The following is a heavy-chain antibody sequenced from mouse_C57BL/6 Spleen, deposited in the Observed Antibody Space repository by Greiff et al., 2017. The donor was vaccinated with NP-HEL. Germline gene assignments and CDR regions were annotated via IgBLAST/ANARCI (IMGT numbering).Heavy chain of an antibody. D-gene: IGHD1-1*01. Sequence: VQLQQPGAELVRPGSSVKLSCKASGYTFTSYWMHWVKQRPIQGLEWIGNIDPSDSDTHYNQKFKDKATLTVDKSSSTAYMQLSSLTSEDSAVYYCARKPYSSSHYFDYWGKGTTLTVSS. V-gene: IGHV1-52*01. CDR2: IDPSDSDT. CDR1: GYTFTSYW. J-gene: IGHJ2*01. CDR3: ARKPYSSSHYFDY.